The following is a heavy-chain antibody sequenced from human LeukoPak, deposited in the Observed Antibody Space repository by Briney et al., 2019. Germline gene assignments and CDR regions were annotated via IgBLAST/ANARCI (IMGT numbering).Heavy chain of an antibody. J-gene: IGHJ6*02. Sequence: PGGSLRLSCAASGFIFSNYWMSWVRQAPGKGLEWVANIKQDGSEKYYVDSVKGRFTISRDNAKNSLYLQLNSLRAEDTAIYYCAIPDARRHGDYYYGMDVWGQGTTVTVSS. CDR2: IKQDGSEK. CDR1: GFIFSNYW. D-gene: IGHD4-17*01. V-gene: IGHV3-7*01. CDR3: AIPDARRHGDYYYGMDV.